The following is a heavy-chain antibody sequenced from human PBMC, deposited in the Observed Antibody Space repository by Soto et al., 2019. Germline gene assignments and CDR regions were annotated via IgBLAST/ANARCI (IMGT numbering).Heavy chain of an antibody. D-gene: IGHD3-10*01. CDR1: GCXFHKYD. V-gene: IGHV3-23*01. CDR2: VAAGCGHT. Sequence: GXLRLSFVTSGCXFHKYDVAWVLEAPGKGLEWVSHVAAGCGHTYYAEYLKGRFTISRDNAKNTLFLQINTIRADYKAIYFCARRTSFFGGFDYWGQGVLVTVSS. J-gene: IGHJ4*02. CDR3: ARRTSFFGGFDY.